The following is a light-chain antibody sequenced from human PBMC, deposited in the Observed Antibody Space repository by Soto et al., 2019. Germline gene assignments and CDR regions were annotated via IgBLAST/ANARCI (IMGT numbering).Light chain of an antibody. V-gene: IGLV2-14*01. CDR3: YSYRGYYTRV. CDR1: SSDVGGYIF. J-gene: IGLJ1*01. CDR2: EVS. Sequence: QSVLTQPASVSGSPGQSSTISCTGTSSDVGGYIFVSWYQQHPGRAPKLLIYEVSRRPSGVSNRFSGSKSGDTASLTISGLQAEDEADYYCYSYRGYYTRVFGTGTKVTVL.